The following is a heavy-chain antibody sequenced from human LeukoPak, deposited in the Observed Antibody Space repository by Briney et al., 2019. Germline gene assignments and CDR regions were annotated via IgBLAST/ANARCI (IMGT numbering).Heavy chain of an antibody. D-gene: IGHD3-10*01. V-gene: IGHV3-66*01. CDR1: GFTVSSNY. CDR3: ARDGEFPSNYYYGMDV. J-gene: IGHJ6*02. CDR2: IYSGGST. Sequence: GGSLRLSCAASGFTVSSNYMSWVRQAPGKGLEWVSVIYSGGSTYYADSVKGRFTISRDNSKNTLYLQMNSLRAEDTAVYYCARDGEFPSNYYYGMDVWGQGTTATVSS.